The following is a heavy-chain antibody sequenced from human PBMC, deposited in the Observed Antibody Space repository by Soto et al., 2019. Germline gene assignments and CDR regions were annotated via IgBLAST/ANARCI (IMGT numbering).Heavy chain of an antibody. V-gene: IGHV3-30-3*01. D-gene: IGHD3-16*01. CDR2: ISYDGSNK. Sequence: QVQLVESGGGVVQPGRSLRLSCAASGFTFSTYAMHWVRQAPGKGLEWVAVISYDGSNKFYGDSVKGRFTISRDNSKNTLYVQMNSLRAEDTAIYYCARDGRALGGDAFDFWGQGTMVTVSS. CDR1: GFTFSTYA. J-gene: IGHJ3*01. CDR3: ARDGRALGGDAFDF.